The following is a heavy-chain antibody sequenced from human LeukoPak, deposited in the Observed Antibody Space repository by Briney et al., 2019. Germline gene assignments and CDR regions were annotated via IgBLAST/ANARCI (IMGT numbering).Heavy chain of an antibody. CDR3: ARDFGGQWLVLGYYSDY. CDR2: ISYDGSNK. D-gene: IGHD6-19*01. CDR1: GFTFSSYA. J-gene: IGHJ4*02. Sequence: GGSLRLSCAASGFTFSSYAMHWVRQAPGKGLEWVAVISYDGSNKYYADSVKGRFTISRDNSKNTLYLQMNSLRAEDTAVYYCARDFGGQWLVLGYYSDYWGQGTLVTVSS. V-gene: IGHV3-30*01.